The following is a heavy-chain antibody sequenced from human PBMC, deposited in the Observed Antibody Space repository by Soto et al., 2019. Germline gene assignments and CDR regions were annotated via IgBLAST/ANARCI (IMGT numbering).Heavy chain of an antibody. D-gene: IGHD2-2*01. CDR3: ARVSYYAPYYFDY. Sequence: PSETLSLTCTVSGGSISSYYWSWIRQPPGKGLEWIGYIYYSGSTNYNPSLKSRVTISVDTSKNQFSLKLSSVTAADTAAYYCARVSYYAPYYFDYWGQGTLVTVSS. CDR2: IYYSGST. V-gene: IGHV4-59*01. J-gene: IGHJ4*02. CDR1: GGSISSYY.